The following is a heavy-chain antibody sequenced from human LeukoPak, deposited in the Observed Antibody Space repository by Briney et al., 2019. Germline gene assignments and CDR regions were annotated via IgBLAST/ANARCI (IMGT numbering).Heavy chain of an antibody. CDR2: IYYSGST. CDR3: ARLGYTYGYYFDY. J-gene: IGHJ4*02. CDR1: GGSISSGTYS. Sequence: PSETLSLTCAVSGGSISSGTYSWSWIRQPPGKGLEWIGHIYYSGSTNYNPSLKSRVTISVDTSKNQFSLKLSSVTAADTAVYYCARLGYTYGYYFDYWGQGTLVTVSS. D-gene: IGHD5-18*01. V-gene: IGHV4-61*01.